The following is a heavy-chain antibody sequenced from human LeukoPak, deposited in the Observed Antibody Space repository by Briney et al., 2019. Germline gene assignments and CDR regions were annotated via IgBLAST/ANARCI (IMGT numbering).Heavy chain of an antibody. CDR1: GFTVSSNY. V-gene: IGHV3-66*01. CDR3: AREAYYYGSGSYYDY. D-gene: IGHD3-10*01. J-gene: IGHJ4*02. CDR2: IYCEGSR. Sequence: GGALRQPCAASGFTVSSNYMSWVRQAPGKGLEWVSVIYCEGSRYYADSVKCRFTISRDNSKNTLYLQINGLRDEDTAVYYCAREAYYYGSGSYYDYWGQGTL.